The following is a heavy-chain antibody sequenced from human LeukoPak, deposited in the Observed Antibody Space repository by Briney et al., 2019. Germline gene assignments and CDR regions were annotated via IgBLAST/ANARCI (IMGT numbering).Heavy chain of an antibody. CDR2: INPNSGGT. J-gene: IGHJ4*02. CDR3: ARDLRDFNKHFDY. V-gene: IGHV1-2*02. Sequence: ASVKVSCKASGYTFTGYYMHWVRQAPGQGLEWMGWINPNSGGTNYAQKFQGRVTMTRDTSISTAYMELSRLRSDDTAVYYCARDLRDFNKHFDYWGEGTLVTVSS. CDR1: GYTFTGYY. D-gene: IGHD3-3*01.